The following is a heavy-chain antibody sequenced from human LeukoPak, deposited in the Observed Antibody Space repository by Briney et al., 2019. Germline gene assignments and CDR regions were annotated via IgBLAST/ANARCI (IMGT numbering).Heavy chain of an antibody. D-gene: IGHD3-10*01. CDR2: INPNSGDT. J-gene: IGHJ4*02. CDR1: GYIFTGYY. Sequence: ASVKVSCKASGYIFTGYYMHWVRQAPGQGLEWMGWINPNSGDTNYAQKFQGRVTMTRDTSTSTVYMELSSLRSEDTAVYYCARDRSGYGSGSYYKNWGQGTLVTVSS. CDR3: ARDRSGYGSGSYYKN. V-gene: IGHV1-2*02.